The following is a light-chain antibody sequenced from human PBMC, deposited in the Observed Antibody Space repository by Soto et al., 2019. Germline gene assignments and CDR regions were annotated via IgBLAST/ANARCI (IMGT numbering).Light chain of an antibody. CDR2: AAS. Sequence: DIQMTQSPSSLSESVGDRVTITCRASQSIASYLNWYQQKPGKAPKILIYAASSLQRGVPSRFSGSGSGTDFTLIISSLQPEDFATYFCQQSYSTPITFGQGTRLEIK. CDR1: QSIASY. CDR3: QQSYSTPIT. J-gene: IGKJ5*01. V-gene: IGKV1-39*01.